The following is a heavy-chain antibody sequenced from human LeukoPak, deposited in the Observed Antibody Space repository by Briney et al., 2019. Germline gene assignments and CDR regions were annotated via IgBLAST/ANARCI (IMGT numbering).Heavy chain of an antibody. J-gene: IGHJ4*02. D-gene: IGHD7-27*01. CDR2: INNDGSRT. CDR1: GFTLSNSW. Sequence: GGSLRLSCAASGFTLSNSWMFWVRQAPGKGLVWVSDINNDGSRTSYADSVEGRFTISRDGAKNTLFLQRNSLRAEDTAVYYCARGGLPGGFDYWGQGTLVTVSS. CDR3: ARGGLPGGFDY. V-gene: IGHV3-74*01.